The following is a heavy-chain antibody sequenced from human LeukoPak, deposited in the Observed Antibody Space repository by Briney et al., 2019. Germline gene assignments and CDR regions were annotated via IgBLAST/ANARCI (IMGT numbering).Heavy chain of an antibody. D-gene: IGHD4/OR15-4a*01. J-gene: IGHJ4*02. CDR2: ISGSGSST. V-gene: IGHV3-23*01. Sequence: GGSLRLSCAASGFTFRSYAMNWVRQAPGKGLEWVSVISGSGSSTYYADSVKGRFTISRDNSKNTLYLQMYSLRAEDTAVYYCARRAGAYSHPYDYWGQGTLVTVSS. CDR1: GFTFRSYA. CDR3: ARRAGAYSHPYDY.